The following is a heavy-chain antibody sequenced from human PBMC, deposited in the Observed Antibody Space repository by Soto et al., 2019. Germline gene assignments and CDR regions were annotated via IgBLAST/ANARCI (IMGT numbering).Heavy chain of an antibody. CDR1: GGSVSSGSYY. CDR2: IYYSGST. V-gene: IGHV4-61*01. D-gene: IGHD3-10*01. CDR3: ARALLVFGELSYDRGYFYYGMDV. Sequence: SETLSLTCTVSGGSVSSGSYYWSWIRQSPGKGLEWIGYIYYSGSTNYNPSLKSRVTISVDTSKNQFSLKLSSVTAADTAVYYCARALLVFGELSYDRGYFYYGMDVWGQGTTVTVSS. J-gene: IGHJ6*02.